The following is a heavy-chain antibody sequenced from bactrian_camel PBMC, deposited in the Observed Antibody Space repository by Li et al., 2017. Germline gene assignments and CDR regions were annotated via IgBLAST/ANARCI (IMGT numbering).Heavy chain of an antibody. D-gene: IGHD7*01. CDR3: ADSTRMTGLSGGRTCEDVFGY. Sequence: HVQLVESGGGSVQAGGSLRLTCSVSTYDVADTCMGWFRQAPGKEPEMIASIDSDGNTSYLDSVKGRFTISQDNARTTVYLQMNSLKPEDTAVYYCADSTRMTGLSGGRTCEDVFGYWGQGTQVTVSS. V-gene: IGHV3S53*01. J-gene: IGHJ4*01. CDR1: TYDVADTC. CDR2: IDSDGNT.